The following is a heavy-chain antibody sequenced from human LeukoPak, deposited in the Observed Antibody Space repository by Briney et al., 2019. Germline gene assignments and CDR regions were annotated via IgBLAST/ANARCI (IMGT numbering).Heavy chain of an antibody. CDR2: INHSGST. Sequence: SETLSLTCAVYGGSFSGYYWSWIRQPPGKGLEWIGEINHSGSTNYNPSLKSRVTISVDTSKNQFSLKLSSVTAADTAVYYCARGFKYYDSSGYYNRLNFDYWGQGTLVTVSS. J-gene: IGHJ4*02. D-gene: IGHD3-22*01. CDR3: ARGFKYYDSSGYYNRLNFDY. CDR1: GGSFSGYY. V-gene: IGHV4-34*01.